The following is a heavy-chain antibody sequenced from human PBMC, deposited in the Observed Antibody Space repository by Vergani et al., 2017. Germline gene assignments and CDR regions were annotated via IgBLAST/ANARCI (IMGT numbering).Heavy chain of an antibody. Sequence: QVQLQESGPGLVKPSETLSLTCTVSGGSISSYYWSWIRQPPGKGLEWIGYIYYSGSTNYNPSLKSRVTISVDTSKNQFSLKLSSVTAADTAVYYCARHAPLICSSTSCYLFDYWGQGTLVTVSS. J-gene: IGHJ4*02. V-gene: IGHV4-59*01. CDR2: IYYSGST. CDR1: GGSISSYY. CDR3: ARHAPLICSSTSCYLFDY. D-gene: IGHD2-2*01.